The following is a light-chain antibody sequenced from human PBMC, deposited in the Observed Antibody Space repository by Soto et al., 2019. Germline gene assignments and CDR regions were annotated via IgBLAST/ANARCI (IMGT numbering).Light chain of an antibody. CDR1: QSFNSNY. Sequence: DIWLTQFPGTLSFSPGERATLSCTASQSFNSNYLAWYQQKPGQAPRLLIYGASTRATGIPDRFSGSGSGKELTLTISRLEPEDFAVYYCNQYGSSHRTFGPGTKVDIX. CDR3: NQYGSSHRT. J-gene: IGKJ1*01. CDR2: GAS. V-gene: IGKV3-20*01.